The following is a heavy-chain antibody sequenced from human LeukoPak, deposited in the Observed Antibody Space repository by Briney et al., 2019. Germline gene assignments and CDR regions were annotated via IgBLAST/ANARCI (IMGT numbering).Heavy chain of an antibody. J-gene: IGHJ4*02. V-gene: IGHV1-69*06. CDR1: GGTFSSYA. Sequence: SVKVSCKASGGTFSSYAISWVRQAPGQGLEWMGGIIPIFGTANYAQKFQGRVTITADKSTSTAYMELSSLRSEDTAVYYCARSYYDTLTGYHDYYFDDWGQGTLVTVSS. D-gene: IGHD3-9*01. CDR3: ARSYYDTLTGYHDYYFDD. CDR2: IIPIFGTA.